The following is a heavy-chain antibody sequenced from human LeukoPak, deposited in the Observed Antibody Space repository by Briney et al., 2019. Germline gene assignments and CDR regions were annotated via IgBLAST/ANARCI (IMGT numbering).Heavy chain of an antibody. V-gene: IGHV3-23*01. Sequence: GVSLRLSCAASGFTFSSYAMSWVRQAPGKGLEWVSAISGSGGSTYSADSVKGRFTISRDNSKNTLYLQMNILRAEDTAVYYCAFNYYDTSGYFDYWGQGTLVTVSS. CDR2: ISGSGGST. J-gene: IGHJ4*02. CDR1: GFTFSSYA. D-gene: IGHD3-22*01. CDR3: AFNYYDTSGYFDY.